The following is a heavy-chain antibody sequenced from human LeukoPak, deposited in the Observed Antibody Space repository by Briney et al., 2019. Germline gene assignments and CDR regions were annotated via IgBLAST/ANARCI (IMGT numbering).Heavy chain of an antibody. CDR1: GFTFSSYS. J-gene: IGHJ3*02. CDR2: ISSSSSTI. Sequence: GGSLRLSCAASGFTFSSYSMNWVRQAPGKGLEWVSYISSSSSTIYYADSVKGRFTISRDNAKNSLYLQMNSLRAEDTAVYYCAKGSGSSRDAFDIWGQGTMVTVSS. CDR3: AKGSGSSRDAFDI. V-gene: IGHV3-48*04. D-gene: IGHD6-6*01.